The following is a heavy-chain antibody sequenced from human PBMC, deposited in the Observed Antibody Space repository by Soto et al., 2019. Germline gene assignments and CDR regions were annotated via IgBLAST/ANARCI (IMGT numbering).Heavy chain of an antibody. CDR3: TREITASDY. J-gene: IGHJ4*02. CDR2: ISSSSSHI. V-gene: IGHV3-21*01. CDR1: VFTFSSYS. Sequence: WWSLRLSCTASVFTFSSYSMNWFRQAPGKGLEWVSSISSSSSHIYYVDSVKGRFTVSRDNAKNSVYLQMNSLRAEDTAVYYCTREITASDYWGQGNLVTVSS.